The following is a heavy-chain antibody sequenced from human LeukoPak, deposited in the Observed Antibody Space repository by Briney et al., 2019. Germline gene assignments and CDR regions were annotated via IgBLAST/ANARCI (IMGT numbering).Heavy chain of an antibody. CDR2: ISAYNGNT. Sequence: GASVKVSCKASGYTFTSYGISWVRQAPGQGLEWMGWISAYNGNTNYAQKLQGRVTMTTDTSTSTAYMELRSLRSDDTAVYYCARGPPAGYGSGTPTYYYGMDVWGQGTTVTVSS. CDR3: ARGPPAGYGSGTPTYYYGMDV. D-gene: IGHD3-10*01. V-gene: IGHV1-18*01. J-gene: IGHJ6*02. CDR1: GYTFTSYG.